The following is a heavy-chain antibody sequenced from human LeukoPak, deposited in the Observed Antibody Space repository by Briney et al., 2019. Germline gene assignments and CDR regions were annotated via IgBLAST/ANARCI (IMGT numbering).Heavy chain of an antibody. D-gene: IGHD6-13*01. CDR3: ARDLRAAASPGMDV. Sequence: GESLKISCKGSGYSFPTYWIGWVRQMPGKGLEWMGIIYPGDSDTRYSPSFQGQVTISADKSINTAYLQWGSLKASDTAIYYCARDLRAAASPGMDVWGQGTTVTVSS. CDR2: IYPGDSDT. J-gene: IGHJ6*02. CDR1: GYSFPTYW. V-gene: IGHV5-51*01.